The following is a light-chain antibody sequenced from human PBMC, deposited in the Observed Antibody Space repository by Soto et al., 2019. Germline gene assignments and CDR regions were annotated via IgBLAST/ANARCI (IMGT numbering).Light chain of an antibody. J-gene: IGKJ1*01. Sequence: IGLTKSPGTLSLSPGERATLSCRATQTISSNYLAWYQQKPGQAPKLLIHGASTRATGIPDRFSGSGSGTDFTLTISRLEPEDFAVYYCQPYGSSGTFGQGTNVDNK. CDR3: QPYGSSGT. V-gene: IGKV3-20*01. CDR1: QTISSNY. CDR2: GAS.